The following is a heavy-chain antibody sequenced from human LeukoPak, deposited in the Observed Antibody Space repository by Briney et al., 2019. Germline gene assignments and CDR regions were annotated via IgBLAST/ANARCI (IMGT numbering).Heavy chain of an antibody. CDR1: GFTFSSYS. Sequence: GGSLRLSCAASGFTFSSYSMNWVRQAPGKGLEWASSISSSSSYIYYADSVKGRFTISRDNAKNSLYLQMNSLRAEDTAVYYCARGYCSGGSCYPYYFDYWGQGTLVTVSS. D-gene: IGHD2-15*01. V-gene: IGHV3-21*01. CDR2: ISSSSSYI. CDR3: ARGYCSGGSCYPYYFDY. J-gene: IGHJ4*02.